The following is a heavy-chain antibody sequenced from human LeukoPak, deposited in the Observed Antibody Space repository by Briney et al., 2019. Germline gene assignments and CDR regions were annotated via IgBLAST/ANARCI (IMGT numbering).Heavy chain of an antibody. Sequence: ASVKVSCKASGYTFTSYYMHWVRQAPGQGLEWMGIINPSGGSTSYAQKFQGRVTITADKSTNTAHMELSRLESGDTAVYYCTREGVYAPDGSGYHRDAFDIWGQGTVVIVSS. D-gene: IGHD3-22*01. CDR2: INPSGGST. CDR3: TREGVYAPDGSGYHRDAFDI. J-gene: IGHJ3*02. V-gene: IGHV1-46*01. CDR1: GYTFTSYY.